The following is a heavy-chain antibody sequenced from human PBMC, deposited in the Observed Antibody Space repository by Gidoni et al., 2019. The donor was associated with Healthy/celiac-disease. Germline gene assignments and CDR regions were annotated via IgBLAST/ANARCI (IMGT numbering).Heavy chain of an antibody. CDR1: GGSISSSSYY. V-gene: IGHV4-39*01. CDR3: ARYWSGPTNWFDP. CDR2: IYYSGST. Sequence: QLQLQESGPGLVKPSETLSLTCTVSGGSISSSSYYWGWIRQPPGKGLEWIGSIYYSGSTYYNASLKSRVTISVDTSKNQFSLKLSSVTAADTAVYYCARYWSGPTNWFDPWGQGTLVTVSS. J-gene: IGHJ5*02. D-gene: IGHD3-3*01.